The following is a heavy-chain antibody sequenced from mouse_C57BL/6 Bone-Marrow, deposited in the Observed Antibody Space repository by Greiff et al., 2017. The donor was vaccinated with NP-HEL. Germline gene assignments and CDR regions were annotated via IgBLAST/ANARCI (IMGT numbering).Heavy chain of an antibody. CDR3: ARGDYYGSSTWFAY. J-gene: IGHJ3*01. Sequence: EVQGVESGGDLVKPGGSLKLSCAASGFTFSSYGMSWVRQTPDKRLEWVATISSGGSYTYYPDSVKGRFTISRDNAKNTLYLQMSSLKSEDTAMYYCARGDYYGSSTWFAYWGQGTLVTVSA. CDR2: ISSGGSYT. D-gene: IGHD1-1*01. V-gene: IGHV5-6*01. CDR1: GFTFSSYG.